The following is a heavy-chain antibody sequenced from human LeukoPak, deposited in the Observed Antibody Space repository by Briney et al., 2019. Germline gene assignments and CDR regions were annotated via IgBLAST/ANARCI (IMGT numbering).Heavy chain of an antibody. Sequence: SVKVSCKASGGTFSDSAISWVRQAPGQGLEWMGGIIPIFGTTNYAQKFQGRVTITTDDSSSAVSMELSSLRSEDTAVYYCARASNYSSTSCYTGVLWYYYYYMDVWGKGITVIVSS. D-gene: IGHD2-2*01. CDR1: GGTFSDSA. CDR3: ARASNYSSTSCYTGVLWYYYYYMDV. CDR2: IIPIFGTT. J-gene: IGHJ6*03. V-gene: IGHV1-69*05.